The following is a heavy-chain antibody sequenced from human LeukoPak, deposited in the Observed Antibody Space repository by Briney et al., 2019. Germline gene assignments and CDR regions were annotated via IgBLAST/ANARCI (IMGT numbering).Heavy chain of an antibody. D-gene: IGHD7-27*01. Sequence: GGSLRLSCAASGFTFTNAWMSWVRQAPGRGLELVGRIKKESEGGTTDYAAPVKGRFTISRDDSRNTLYLQMNSLKTEDTAVYYCATASWGSPYWGQGTLVTVSS. CDR1: GFTFTNAW. V-gene: IGHV3-15*01. CDR2: IKKESEGGTT. J-gene: IGHJ4*02. CDR3: ATASWGSPY.